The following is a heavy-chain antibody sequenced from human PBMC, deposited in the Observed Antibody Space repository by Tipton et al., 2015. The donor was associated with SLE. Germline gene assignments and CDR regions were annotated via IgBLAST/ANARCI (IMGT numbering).Heavy chain of an antibody. Sequence: TLSLTCTVSGGSITSTDYYWAWIRQPPGKGLEWIGFIYYTGSDYYNPSLRSRVTMSVDTSENQFSLKLTSVTAADTAVYYCARSLGTGYFDKWGPGMLVTVSS. CDR3: ARSLGTGYFDK. CDR1: GGSITSTDYY. V-gene: IGHV4-39*01. J-gene: IGHJ4*02. CDR2: IYYTGSD. D-gene: IGHD7-27*01.